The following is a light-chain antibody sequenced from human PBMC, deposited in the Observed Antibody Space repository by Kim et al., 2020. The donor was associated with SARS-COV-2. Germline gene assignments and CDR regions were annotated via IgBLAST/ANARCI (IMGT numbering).Light chain of an antibody. V-gene: IGLV2-14*01. CDR1: SSDVGNYNY. Sequence: QSALTQPASVSGSPGQSITISCTGTSSDVGNYNYVSWYQQHPGKAPKLMIYDVSKRPSGVSTRFSGSKSGNTASLTISGLQAEDEADYYCSSYTSSNTVIFGGGTRLTVL. CDR2: DVS. J-gene: IGLJ2*01. CDR3: SSYTSSNTVI.